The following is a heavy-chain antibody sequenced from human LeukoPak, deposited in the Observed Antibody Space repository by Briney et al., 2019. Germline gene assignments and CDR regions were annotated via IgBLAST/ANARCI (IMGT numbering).Heavy chain of an antibody. Sequence: SGGSLRLSCAASGFTFSSYGMHWVRQAPGKGLEWVAFIRYDGSNKYYADSVKGRFTISRDNSKNTLYLQMNSLRAEDTAVYYCAKDSLRYYDILTGSYYYYYMDVWGKGTTVTISS. D-gene: IGHD3-9*01. V-gene: IGHV3-30*02. CDR1: GFTFSSYG. J-gene: IGHJ6*03. CDR2: IRYDGSNK. CDR3: AKDSLRYYDILTGSYYYYYMDV.